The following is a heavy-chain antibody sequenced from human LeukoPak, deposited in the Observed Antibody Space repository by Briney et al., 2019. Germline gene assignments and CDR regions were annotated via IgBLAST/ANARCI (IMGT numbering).Heavy chain of an antibody. D-gene: IGHD1-26*01. J-gene: IGHJ4*02. V-gene: IGHV3-23*01. CDR3: ANTKWGRNDY. CDR2: ISGSGGST. Sequence: GVSLRLSCAASGVTFSGYAMSWVRQAPGKGLEWVSAISGSGGSTYYADSVKGRFTISRDNSKNTLYLQMSSLRAEDTAVYYCANTKWGRNDYWGQGTLVTVSS. CDR1: GVTFSGYA.